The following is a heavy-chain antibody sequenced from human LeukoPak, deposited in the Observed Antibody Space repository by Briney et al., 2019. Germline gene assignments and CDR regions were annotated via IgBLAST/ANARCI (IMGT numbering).Heavy chain of an antibody. Sequence: PGGSLRLSCAASGFTFSSYSMNWVRQAPGKGLEWVSYISSSSSTIYYADSVKGRFTISRDNAKNSLYLQMNSLRAEDTAVYYCARDSLSYDFWSGLTPYYYYYYYMDVWGKGTTVTVSS. CDR2: ISSSSSTI. D-gene: IGHD3-3*01. J-gene: IGHJ6*03. CDR1: GFTFSSYS. CDR3: ARDSLSYDFWSGLTPYYYYYYYMDV. V-gene: IGHV3-48*01.